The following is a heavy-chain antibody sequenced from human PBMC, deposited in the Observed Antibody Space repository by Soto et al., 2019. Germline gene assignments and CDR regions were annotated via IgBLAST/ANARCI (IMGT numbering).Heavy chain of an antibody. CDR1: GFTFSNYL. J-gene: IGHJ4*02. V-gene: IGHV3-74*01. D-gene: IGHD3-10*01. CDR3: ARHYASGTYSVDY. CDR2: INGDGSST. Sequence: EVQLVESGGDLVQPGGSLRLSCAASGFTFSNYLMHWVRQAPGKGLVWVSRINGDGSSTSYANSVKGRFTISRDNAKNTVYLQVNSLRDEDTAVYYCARHYASGTYSVDYWGQGTLVTVSS.